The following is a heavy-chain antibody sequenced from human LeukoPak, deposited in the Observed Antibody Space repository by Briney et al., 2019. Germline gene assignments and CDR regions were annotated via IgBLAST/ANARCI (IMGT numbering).Heavy chain of an antibody. Sequence: GGSLRLSCAASGFTFSSYSMSWVRQAPGKGLEWVSYISSSSSTIYYADSVKGRFTISRDNAKNSLYLQMNSLRAEDTAVYYCAREGRGYDFWSGDDAFDIWGQGTMVTVSS. CDR3: AREGRGYDFWSGDDAFDI. D-gene: IGHD3-3*01. V-gene: IGHV3-48*04. CDR1: GFTFSSYS. J-gene: IGHJ3*02. CDR2: ISSSSSTI.